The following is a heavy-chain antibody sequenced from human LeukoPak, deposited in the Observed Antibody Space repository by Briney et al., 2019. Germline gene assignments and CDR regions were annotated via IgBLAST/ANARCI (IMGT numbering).Heavy chain of an antibody. D-gene: IGHD1-26*01. Sequence: PSETLSLTCTVSGASFSNDYHWGWIRQSPGKGLVWIGTMGYGGRTYFSPSLKSRVSLSIDMSRTYFSLILKSVSAADTAVYYCARTKGRAVGQTAFQYWGQGTLVTVSA. V-gene: IGHV4-39*07. J-gene: IGHJ4*02. CDR2: MGYGGRT. CDR1: GASFSNDYH. CDR3: ARTKGRAVGQTAFQY.